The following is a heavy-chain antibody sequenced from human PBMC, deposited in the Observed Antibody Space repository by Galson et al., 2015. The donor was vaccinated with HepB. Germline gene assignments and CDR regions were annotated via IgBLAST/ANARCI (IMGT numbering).Heavy chain of an antibody. CDR2: ISYDGSNK. V-gene: IGHV3-30-3*01. D-gene: IGHD2-8*01. CDR1: GFTFSSYA. CDR3: ARDSCTNGVCYYFDY. Sequence: LRLSCAASGFTFSSYAMHWVRQAPGKGLEWVAVISYDGSNKYYADSVKGRFTISRDNSKNTLYLQMNSLRAEDTAVYYCARDSCTNGVCYYFDYWGQGTLVTVSS. J-gene: IGHJ4*02.